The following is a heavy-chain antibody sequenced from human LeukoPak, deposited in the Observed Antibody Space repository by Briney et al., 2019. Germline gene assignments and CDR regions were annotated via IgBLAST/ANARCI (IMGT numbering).Heavy chain of an antibody. D-gene: IGHD4-11*01. CDR3: ASQDYSNYGFEEYYMDV. CDR1: GGSFSDYY. V-gene: IGHV4-34*01. J-gene: IGHJ6*03. Sequence: PSETLSLTCAVYGGSFSDYYWSWIRQPPGKGLEWIGSIYYSGSTYYNPSLKSRVTISVDTSKNQFSLKLSSVTAADTAVYYCASQDYSNYGFEEYYMDVWGKGTTVTVSS. CDR2: IYYSGST.